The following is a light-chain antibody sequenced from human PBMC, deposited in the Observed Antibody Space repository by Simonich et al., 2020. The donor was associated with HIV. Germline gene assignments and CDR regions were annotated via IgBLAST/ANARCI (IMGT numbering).Light chain of an antibody. Sequence: QSALTQPASVSGSPGQSITISCTGTNSDVGGYNYVSWYQQHPGKAPKVMIYDVSKRPSGVSNRFSGSKSGNTASLTISGLQAEDEADYYCCSYTSTSTVVFGGGTKLTVL. CDR3: CSYTSTSTVV. CDR1: NSDVGGYNY. J-gene: IGLJ2*01. V-gene: IGLV2-14*01. CDR2: DVS.